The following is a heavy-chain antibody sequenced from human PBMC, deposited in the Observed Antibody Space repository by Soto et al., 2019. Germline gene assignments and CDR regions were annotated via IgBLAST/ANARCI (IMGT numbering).Heavy chain of an antibody. CDR3: ARLLWSGEVALAY. V-gene: IGHV1-3*01. J-gene: IGHJ4*02. D-gene: IGHD3-10*01. Sequence: ASVKVSCKASGYTFTSYAMHWVRQAPGQRLEWMGWINAGNGNTKYSQKFQGRVTITRDTSADTAYMELSSLRSEDTAVYYCARLLWSGEVALAYRAQRTPVTVSS. CDR1: GYTFTSYA. CDR2: INAGNGNT.